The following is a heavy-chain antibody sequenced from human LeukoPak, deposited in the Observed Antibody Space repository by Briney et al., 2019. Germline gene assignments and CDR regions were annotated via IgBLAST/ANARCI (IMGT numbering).Heavy chain of an antibody. Sequence: SQTLSLTCTVSGGSISSGDYYWSWIRQPPGKGLEWIGYIYYSGSTYYNPSLKSRVTISVDTSKNQFSLKLSSVTAADTAVYYCARETSYYYGSGSYQFMPRLFDYWGQGTLVTVSS. D-gene: IGHD3-10*01. CDR2: IYYSGST. J-gene: IGHJ4*02. CDR1: GGSISSGDYY. CDR3: ARETSYYYGSGSYQFMPRLFDY. V-gene: IGHV4-30-4*01.